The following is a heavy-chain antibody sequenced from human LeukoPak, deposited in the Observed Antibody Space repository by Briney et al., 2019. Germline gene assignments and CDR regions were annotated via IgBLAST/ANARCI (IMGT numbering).Heavy chain of an antibody. D-gene: IGHD2-15*01. CDR2: INHRGST. J-gene: IGHJ5*02. CDR1: GGSFSGYC. V-gene: IGHV4-34*01. CDR3: ARGTVVAAISWFDP. Sequence: SETLSLTCGVYGGSFSGYCWSWIRQPPGKGLGWIGEINHRGSTNYNPSLKGRVIISVDTSTNQFSLRLTSVTAADTAVYYCARGTVVAAISWFDPWGQGTLVTVSS.